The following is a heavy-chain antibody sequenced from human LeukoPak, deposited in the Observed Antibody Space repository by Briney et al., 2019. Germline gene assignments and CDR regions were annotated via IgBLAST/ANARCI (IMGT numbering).Heavy chain of an antibody. J-gene: IGHJ4*02. CDR3: AKRGVVIRVILVGFHKEAYYFDS. D-gene: IGHD3-10*01. Sequence: GGSLRLSCAVSGITLSNYGMSWVRQAPGKGLEWVAGISGSGGGTTYADSVKGRFTISRDNPKNTLYLQMNALRAEDTAVYFCAKRGVVIRVILVGFHKEAYYFDSWGQGALVTVSS. CDR1: GITLSNYG. CDR2: ISGSGGGT. V-gene: IGHV3-23*01.